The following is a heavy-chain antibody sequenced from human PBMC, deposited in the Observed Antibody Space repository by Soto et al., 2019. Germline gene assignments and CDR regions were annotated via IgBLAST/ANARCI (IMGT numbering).Heavy chain of an antibody. Sequence: SGPTLVNPTQTLTLTCTFSGFSLGTSGVGVGWIRQPPGKAPEWLGTIYWNDDKRYNPSLKRRITVTDEHPKNQVVLTMTNMDPVDRATHYSAHTRRVLRYFDWLLLNWFDPWGQGTLVTVSS. V-gene: IGHV2-5*01. CDR3: AHTRRVLRYFDWLLLNWFDP. CDR2: IYWNDDK. J-gene: IGHJ5*02. CDR1: GFSLGTSGVG. D-gene: IGHD3-9*01.